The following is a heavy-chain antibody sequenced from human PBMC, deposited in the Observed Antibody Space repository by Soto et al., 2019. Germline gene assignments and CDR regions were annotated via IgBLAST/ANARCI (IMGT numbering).Heavy chain of an antibody. CDR2: INSDGSST. Sequence: GGSLRLSCAASGFTFSSYWMHWVRQAPGKGLVWVSRINSDGSSTSYADSVKGRFTISRDNAKNTLYLQMNSLRAEDTAVYYCARVGAGKYYFDYWGQGTLVTVSS. V-gene: IGHV3-74*01. J-gene: IGHJ4*02. CDR1: GFTFSSYW. CDR3: ARVGAGKYYFDY.